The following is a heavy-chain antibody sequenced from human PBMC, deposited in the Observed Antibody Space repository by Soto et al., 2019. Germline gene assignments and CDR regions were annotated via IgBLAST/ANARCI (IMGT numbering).Heavy chain of an antibody. V-gene: IGHV3-30-3*01. Sequence: LRLSCAASGFTFDTYGIHWVRQAPGKGLEWVALISYEGSNKYYSDSVKGRFTISRDNSKSTLFLHMNSLRVEDTGVYYCARVNPGNNLYYFNGLDVWGQGTSVTVSS. D-gene: IGHD1-1*01. CDR1: GFTFDTYG. CDR2: ISYEGSNK. CDR3: ARVNPGNNLYYFNGLDV. J-gene: IGHJ6*02.